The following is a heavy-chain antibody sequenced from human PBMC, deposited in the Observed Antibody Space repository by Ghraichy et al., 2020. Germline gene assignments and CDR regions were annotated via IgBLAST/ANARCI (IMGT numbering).Heavy chain of an antibody. CDR3: ASDRRVGVTRGYAFDF. Sequence: GGSLRLSCAASGFDFSDYYMSWIRQAPGRGLEWVSYISGGGSSIYYADSVRGRFSISRDNAKKSVDLQMNSLSAGDTAVYYCASDRRVGVTRGYAFDFWGQGTMVTVSS. CDR2: ISGGGSSI. V-gene: IGHV3-11*01. CDR1: GFDFSDYY. J-gene: IGHJ3*01. D-gene: IGHD1-26*01.